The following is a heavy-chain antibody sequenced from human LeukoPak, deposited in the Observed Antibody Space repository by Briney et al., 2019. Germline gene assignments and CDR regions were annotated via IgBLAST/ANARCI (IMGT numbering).Heavy chain of an antibody. V-gene: IGHV3-13*01. Sequence: GGSLRLSCAASGFTFSSYDMHWVRQATGKGLKWVSAIGTAGDTYYPGSVKGRFTISRDNAKNSLYLQMNSLRAEDTAVYYCARVHGGYPFDHWGQGTLVTVSS. CDR1: GFTFSSYD. CDR2: IGTAGDT. CDR3: ARVHGGYPFDH. D-gene: IGHD2-15*01. J-gene: IGHJ4*02.